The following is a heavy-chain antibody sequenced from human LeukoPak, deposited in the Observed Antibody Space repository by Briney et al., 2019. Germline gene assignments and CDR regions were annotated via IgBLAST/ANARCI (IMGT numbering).Heavy chain of an antibody. V-gene: IGHV5-10-1*01. Sequence: GEPFNISWKGSGYSFTSYWISWVRQMPGKGLEWMGRIDPSDSYTNYSPSFQGHVTISADKSISTAYLQWSSLKASDTAMYYCASALGYCSGGSCYYYWGQGTLVTVSS. J-gene: IGHJ4*02. CDR2: IDPSDSYT. CDR1: GYSFTSYW. CDR3: ASALGYCSGGSCYYY. D-gene: IGHD2-15*01.